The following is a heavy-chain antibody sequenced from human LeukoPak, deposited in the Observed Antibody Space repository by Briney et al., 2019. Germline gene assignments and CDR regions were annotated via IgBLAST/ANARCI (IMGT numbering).Heavy chain of an antibody. D-gene: IGHD3-10*01. CDR3: AGEAYYYGSGSYSNAEYFQH. CDR2: IIPIFGTA. J-gene: IGHJ1*01. CDR1: GYTFTSYY. Sequence: SVKVSCKVSGYTFTSYYMHWVRQAPGQGLEWMGGIIPIFGTANYAQKFQGRVTITADESTSTAYMELSSLRSEDTAVYYCAGEAYYYGSGSYSNAEYFQHWGQGTLVTVSS. V-gene: IGHV1-69*13.